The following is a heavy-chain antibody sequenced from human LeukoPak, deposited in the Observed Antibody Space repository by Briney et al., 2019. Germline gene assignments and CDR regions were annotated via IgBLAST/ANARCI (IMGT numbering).Heavy chain of an antibody. CDR2: IKQDGSEK. J-gene: IGHJ6*04. Sequence: GGSLRLSCAASRFSFSSYWMNWVRQAPGKGLEWVANIKQDGSEKYYVDSVKGRFTISRDNAKNSLYLQMNSLRAEDTAVYYCAELGITMIGGVWGKGTTVTISS. CDR3: AELGITMIGGV. V-gene: IGHV3-7*01. D-gene: IGHD3-10*02. CDR1: RFSFSSYW.